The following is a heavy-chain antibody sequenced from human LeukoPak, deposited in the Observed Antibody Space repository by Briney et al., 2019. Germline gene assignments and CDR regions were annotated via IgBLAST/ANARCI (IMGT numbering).Heavy chain of an antibody. D-gene: IGHD5-24*01. CDR1: GFTFRDYS. Sequence: GGSLRLSCAASGFTFRDYSMNWVRQAPGKGLEWISYIGIDSGNTNYADSVEGRFTISGDKAKNSLYLQMNSLRVEGTAVYYCARDYKYAFDNWGQGTLVTVSS. J-gene: IGHJ4*02. CDR2: IGIDSGNT. V-gene: IGHV3-48*01. CDR3: ARDYKYAFDN.